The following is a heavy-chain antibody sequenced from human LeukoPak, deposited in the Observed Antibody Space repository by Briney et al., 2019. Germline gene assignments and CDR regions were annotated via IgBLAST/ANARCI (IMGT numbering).Heavy chain of an antibody. CDR1: GYSFTSYW. J-gene: IGHJ5*02. CDR3: ARRVDIVVVPAEIWFDP. Sequence: GESLKISCKGSGYSFTSYWIGWVRQMPGKGLEWMGIIYPGDSDTRYSPSFQGQVTISADKSISTAYLQWSSLTASDTAMYYCARRVDIVVVPAEIWFDPWGQGTLVTVSS. CDR2: IYPGDSDT. D-gene: IGHD2-2*01. V-gene: IGHV5-51*01.